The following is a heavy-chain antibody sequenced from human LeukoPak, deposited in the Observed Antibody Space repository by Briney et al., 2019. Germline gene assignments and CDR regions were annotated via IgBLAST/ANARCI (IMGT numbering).Heavy chain of an antibody. CDR3: AKGLIGSSWFNPRDYYSDS. Sequence: PGGSLRLSCAASGFTFSSYAVTWVRQAPGKGLEWVSGITASGGSTDYADSVRGRFTISRDNSKNTLYLQMNSLRAEDTAVYYCAKGLIGSSWFNPRDYYSDSWGQGTLVTVSS. D-gene: IGHD6-13*01. V-gene: IGHV3-23*01. J-gene: IGHJ4*02. CDR2: ITASGGST. CDR1: GFTFSSYA.